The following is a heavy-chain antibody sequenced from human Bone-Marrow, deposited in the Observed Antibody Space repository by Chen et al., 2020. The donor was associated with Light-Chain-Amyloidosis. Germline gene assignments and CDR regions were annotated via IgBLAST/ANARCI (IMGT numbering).Heavy chain of an antibody. CDR1: GGSINVISYY. J-gene: IGHJ2*01. CDR3: ARPPSRLRGYFDL. CDR2: ISYSGST. Sequence: QLQLQESGPGLVKPSETLSLTCTVSGGSINVISYYWDWLRQPPGKGLEWIGRISYSGSTDYNPSLKSRVTISVDTSKNQFSLKLSSVTAADTAMYFCARPPSRLRGYFDLWGRGTLVTVSS. V-gene: IGHV4-39*01.